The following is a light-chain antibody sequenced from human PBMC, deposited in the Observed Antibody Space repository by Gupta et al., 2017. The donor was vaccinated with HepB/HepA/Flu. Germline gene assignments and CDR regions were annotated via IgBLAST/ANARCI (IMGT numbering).Light chain of an antibody. CDR3: MQALQTPTT. Sequence: DIVMIQSPPSLPVTTGEPASISCRSSQSLLHSNGYNYLNWYLQKPGQSPQLLIYLGSNRASGVPDRFSGSGSGTDFTLIITRVEAEDVGAYYCMQALQTPTTFGQGTKVEIK. J-gene: IGKJ1*01. V-gene: IGKV2-28*01. CDR1: QSLLHSNGYNY. CDR2: LGS.